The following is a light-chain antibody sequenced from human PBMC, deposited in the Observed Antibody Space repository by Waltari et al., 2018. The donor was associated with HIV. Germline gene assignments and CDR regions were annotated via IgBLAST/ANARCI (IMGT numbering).Light chain of an antibody. Sequence: IVMTQSPAPLPVSPGGRATLSCRASQNIKSNLAWFQQLPGQAPRLLISSASIRATDIPPRFRGSGSGTDFTLTISSLQSEDFAIYYCQEYETWTKTFGQGTKVEMK. V-gene: IGKV3-15*01. J-gene: IGKJ1*01. CDR2: SAS. CDR1: QNIKSN. CDR3: QEYETWTKT.